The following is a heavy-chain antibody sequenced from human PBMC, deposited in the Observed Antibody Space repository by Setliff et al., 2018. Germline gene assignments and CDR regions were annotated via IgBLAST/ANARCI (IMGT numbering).Heavy chain of an antibody. D-gene: IGHD3-10*01. CDR2: IYHSGST. CDR1: GYSISSGYY. Sequence: PSETLSLTCTVSGYSISSGYYWGWIRQPPGKGLEWIGSIYHSGSTYYNPSLKSRVTISVDKSKNQFSLKLSSVTAADTAVYYCARDLAGSFDYWGQGTLVTVSS. V-gene: IGHV4-38-2*02. J-gene: IGHJ4*02. CDR3: ARDLAGSFDY.